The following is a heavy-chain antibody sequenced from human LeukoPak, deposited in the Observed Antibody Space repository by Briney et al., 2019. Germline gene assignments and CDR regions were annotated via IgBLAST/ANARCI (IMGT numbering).Heavy chain of an antibody. CDR2: INPSGGST. D-gene: IGHD3-3*01. V-gene: IGHV1-46*01. CDR1: GYTFTSYY. CDR3: ARDGSITIFGVVNNFDY. J-gene: IGHJ4*02. Sequence: ASVKVSCKASGYTFTSYYMHWVRQAPGQGLEWMGIINPSGGSTGYAQKFQGRVTMTRDTSTSTVYMELSSLRSEDTAVYYCARDGSITIFGVVNNFDYWGQGTLVTVSS.